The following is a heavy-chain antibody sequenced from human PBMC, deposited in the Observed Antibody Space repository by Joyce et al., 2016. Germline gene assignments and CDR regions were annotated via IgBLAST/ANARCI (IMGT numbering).Heavy chain of an antibody. CDR2: IWSYGSNK. Sequence: QVQLVASGGGVVQPGRSLRVSCAASGFTFSSYGRHWVRQAPGKGLDWVAIIWSYGSNKYYADSVQGRFTISRDNSNNTLYLQMNGLRAEDTAVYYCARDRYDYIWGTYRLDYWGQGTLVTVSS. D-gene: IGHD3-16*02. V-gene: IGHV3-33*01. CDR1: GFTFSSYG. CDR3: ARDRYDYIWGTYRLDY. J-gene: IGHJ4*02.